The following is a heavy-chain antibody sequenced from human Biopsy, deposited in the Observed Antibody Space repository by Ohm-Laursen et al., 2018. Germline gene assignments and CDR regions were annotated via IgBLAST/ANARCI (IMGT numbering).Heavy chain of an antibody. V-gene: IGHV3-33*01. D-gene: IGHD2-2*01. Sequence: LSLTCAAPGFMFSSYGMHWVRQAPGKGLEWVAVIYYDGLNKEYADSVKGRFTISRDNSKNTLFLRMNSLRAEDTAVYYCARDGIVVVPAAFHLDNWGPGTLVTVSS. CDR1: GFMFSSYG. J-gene: IGHJ4*02. CDR3: ARDGIVVVPAAFHLDN. CDR2: IYYDGLNK.